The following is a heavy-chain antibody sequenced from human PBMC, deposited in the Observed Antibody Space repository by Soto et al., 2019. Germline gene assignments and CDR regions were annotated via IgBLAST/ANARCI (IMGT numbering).Heavy chain of an antibody. CDR2: VKDGGST. CDR1: GGSLTGYY. J-gene: IGHJ4*02. V-gene: IGHV4-34*01. Sequence: QVQLQQWGAGLLKPSETLSLTCTVNGGSLTGYYWSWIRQPPGKGLEWIGEVKDGGSTNYSPSLRGRVSISADTSKYPFSLRLHSVTAADAAVYFCARGQEGIVATHWDQGALVTVSS. D-gene: IGHD5-12*01. CDR3: ARGQEGIVATH.